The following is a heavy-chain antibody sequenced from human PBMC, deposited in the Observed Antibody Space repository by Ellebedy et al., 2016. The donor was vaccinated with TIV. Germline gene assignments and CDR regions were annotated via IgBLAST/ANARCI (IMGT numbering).Heavy chain of an antibody. CDR1: GGTFSSYA. D-gene: IGHD3-22*01. J-gene: IGHJ6*02. CDR3: ARDRETYYYDSSGSPIYYYYYGMDV. Sequence: SVKVSXXASGGTFSSYAISWVRQAPGQGLEWMGGIIPIFGTANYAQKFQGRVTITADKSTSTAYMELSSLRSEDTAVYYCARDRETYYYDSSGSPIYYYYYGMDVWGQGTTVTVSS. V-gene: IGHV1-69*06. CDR2: IIPIFGTA.